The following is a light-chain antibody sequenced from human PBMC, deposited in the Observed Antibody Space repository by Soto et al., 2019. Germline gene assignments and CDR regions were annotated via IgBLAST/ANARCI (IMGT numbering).Light chain of an antibody. J-gene: IGLJ1*01. CDR2: EVS. CDR1: SSDIGAYDY. V-gene: IGLV2-14*01. Sequence: QSALTQPASLSGSPGQSITISCTGTSSDIGAYDYVSWFQQHPGQAPKLIILEVSKRPSGVSNRFSGSKSGNTASLTISGLQAEDEADYYCSSFTSSTTYVFGTGTKLTVL. CDR3: SSFTSSTTYV.